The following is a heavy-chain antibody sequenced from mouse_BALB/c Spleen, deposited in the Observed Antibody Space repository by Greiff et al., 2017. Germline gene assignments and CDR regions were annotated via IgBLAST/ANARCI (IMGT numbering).Heavy chain of an antibody. J-gene: IGHJ3*01. V-gene: IGHV14-3*02. Sequence: EVQLQQSGAELVKPGASVKLSCTASGFNIKDTYMHWVKQRPEQGLEWIGRIDPANGNTKYDPKFQGKATITADTSSNTAYLQLSSLTSEDTAVYYCARGDDYDAWFAYWGQGTLVTVSA. CDR2: IDPANGNT. D-gene: IGHD2-4*01. CDR1: GFNIKDTY. CDR3: ARGDDYDAWFAY.